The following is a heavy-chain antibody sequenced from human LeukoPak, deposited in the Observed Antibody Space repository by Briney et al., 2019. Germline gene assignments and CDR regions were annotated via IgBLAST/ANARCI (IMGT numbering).Heavy chain of an antibody. V-gene: IGHV3-23*01. J-gene: IGHJ6*02. CDR3: AKTLYYHYGMDV. CDR2: ISGSGGST. Sequence: GGSLRLSCAASGFTFSSYAMSWVRQAPGKELEWVSAISGSGGSTYYADSVKGRFTISRDNSKNMVYLQMNSLRAEDTAVYYCAKTLYYHYGMDVWGQGTTVTVSS. CDR1: GFTFSSYA.